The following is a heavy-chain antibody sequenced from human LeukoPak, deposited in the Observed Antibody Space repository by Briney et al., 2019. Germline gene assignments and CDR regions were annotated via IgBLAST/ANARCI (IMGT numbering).Heavy chain of an antibody. CDR1: GFTSSSYS. J-gene: IGHJ6*03. CDR3: ASWGYCSSTSCYYYYYYMDV. V-gene: IGHV3-21*01. CDR2: ISSSSSYI. Sequence: PGGSLGLSCAASGFTSSSYSMNWVRQAPGKGLEWVSSISSSSSYIYYADSVKGRFTISRDNAKNSLYLQMNSLRAEDTAVYYCASWGYCSSTSCYYYYYYMDVWGKGTTVTVSS. D-gene: IGHD2-2*01.